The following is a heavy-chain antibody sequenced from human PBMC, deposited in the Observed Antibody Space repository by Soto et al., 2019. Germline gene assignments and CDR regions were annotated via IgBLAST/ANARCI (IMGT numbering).Heavy chain of an antibody. CDR1: GFSLSTSGVG. J-gene: IGHJ4*02. V-gene: IGHV2-5*02. Sequence: QITLKESGPTLVKPTQTLTLTCTFSGFSLSTSGVGVGWIRQPPGKALEWLALIYWDKDTRYRPSLTSRLTITTDTSKNPVVLTMTNMDPVDTATYYCAHSRLEHWFDYWGQGTLVTVSS. CDR2: IYWDKDT. CDR3: AHSRLEHWFDY. D-gene: IGHD1-1*01.